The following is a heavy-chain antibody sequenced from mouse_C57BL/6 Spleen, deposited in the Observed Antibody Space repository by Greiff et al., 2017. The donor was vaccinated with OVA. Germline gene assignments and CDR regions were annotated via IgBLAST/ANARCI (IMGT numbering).Heavy chain of an antibody. D-gene: IGHD2-10*01. V-gene: IGHV14-4*01. Sequence: EVQLQQSGAELVRPGASVKLSCTASGFNIKDDYMHWVKQRPEQGLEWIGWIDPENGDTEYASKFQGKATITADTSSNTAYLQLSSLTSEDTAVYYCTTSSYGNYVLFDYWGQGTTLTVSS. CDR1: GFNIKDDY. CDR2: IDPENGDT. J-gene: IGHJ2*01. CDR3: TTSSYGNYVLFDY.